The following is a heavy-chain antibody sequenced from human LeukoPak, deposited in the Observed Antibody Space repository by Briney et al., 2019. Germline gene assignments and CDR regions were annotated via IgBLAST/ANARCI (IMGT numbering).Heavy chain of an antibody. CDR3: AREDPQTTVPEGMDV. D-gene: IGHD4-17*01. J-gene: IGHJ6*02. CDR2: IYYSGTT. V-gene: IGHV4-59*01. Sequence: SETLSLTCTVSGVSISYYCWGWIRQSPGKGLEWIGYIYYSGTTNYNPSLKSRVTISIDTSKNQFSLQLRSVTAADTAVYYCAREDPQTTVPEGMDVWGQGTTVTVSS. CDR1: GVSISYYC.